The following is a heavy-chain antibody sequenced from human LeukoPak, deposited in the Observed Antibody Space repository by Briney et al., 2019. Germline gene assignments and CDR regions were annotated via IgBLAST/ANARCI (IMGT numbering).Heavy chain of an antibody. CDR1: GFTFSSYE. V-gene: IGHV3-48*03. CDR3: ARDIVVVTAIGPHNYYYGMDV. Sequence: QPGGSLRLSRAASGFTFSSYEMNWVRQAPGKGLEWVSYISSSGSTIYYADSVKGRFTISRDNAKNSLYLQMNSLRAEDTAVYYCARDIVVVTAIGPHNYYYGMDVWGQGTTVTVSS. CDR2: ISSSGSTI. D-gene: IGHD2-21*02. J-gene: IGHJ6*02.